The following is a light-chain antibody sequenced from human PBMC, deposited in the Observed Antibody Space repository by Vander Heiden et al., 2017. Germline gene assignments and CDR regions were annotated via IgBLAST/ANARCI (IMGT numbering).Light chain of an antibody. CDR3: CSYAGSYTWV. Sequence: QSALTQPRPVPGSPGPSVTISCTGTSSDVGGYNYVSWHQHHPGKAPKLMIYDVTKRPSGVPDRFSGSKSDNTASLTISGLQAEDEADYYCCSYAGSYTWVFGGGTKLTVL. CDR1: SSDVGGYNY. J-gene: IGLJ3*02. V-gene: IGLV2-11*01. CDR2: DVT.